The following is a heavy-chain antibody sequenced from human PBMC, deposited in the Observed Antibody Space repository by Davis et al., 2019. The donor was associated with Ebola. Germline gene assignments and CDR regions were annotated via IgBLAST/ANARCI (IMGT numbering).Heavy chain of an antibody. J-gene: IGHJ5*02. CDR3: ARDFNFWSLTYNWFDP. Sequence: SVKVSCKASGGTFSSYAISWVRQAPGQGLEWMGGIIPIFGTANYAQKFQGRVTITADESTSTAYMELSSLRSEDAAVYYCARDFNFWSLTYNWFDPWGQGTLVTVSS. D-gene: IGHD3-3*01. CDR1: GGTFSSYA. CDR2: IIPIFGTA. V-gene: IGHV1-69*13.